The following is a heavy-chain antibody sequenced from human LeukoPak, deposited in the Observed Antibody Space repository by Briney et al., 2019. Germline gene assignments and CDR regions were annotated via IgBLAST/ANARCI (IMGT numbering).Heavy chain of an antibody. CDR2: IYTSGST. CDR1: GGSISSYY. J-gene: IGHJ2*01. CDR3: ARLRSTYWYFDL. Sequence: SETLSLTCTLSGGSISSYYWSWIRPPAGKGLEWIGRIYTSGSTNYNPSLKSRVTMSVDTSKNQSSLKLSSVTAADTAVYFCARLRSTYWYFDLWGRGTLVTVSS. D-gene: IGHD1-26*01. V-gene: IGHV4-4*07.